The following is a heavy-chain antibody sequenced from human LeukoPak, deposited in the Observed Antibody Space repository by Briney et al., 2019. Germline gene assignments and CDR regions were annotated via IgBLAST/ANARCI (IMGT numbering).Heavy chain of an antibody. CDR1: GYTFTGYY. V-gene: IGHV1-2*02. D-gene: IGHD2-15*01. Sequence: ASVKVSCKASGYTFTGYYMHWVRQAPGQGLEWMGWINPNSGGTNYAQKFQGRVTMTRDTSITTAYMELSRLRSDDTAVYYCASLGYCSGGSCFDAFDIWGQGTMVTVSS. J-gene: IGHJ3*02. CDR2: INPNSGGT. CDR3: ASLGYCSGGSCFDAFDI.